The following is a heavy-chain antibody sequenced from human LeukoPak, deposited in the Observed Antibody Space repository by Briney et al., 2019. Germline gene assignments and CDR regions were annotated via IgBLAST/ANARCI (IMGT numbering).Heavy chain of an antibody. Sequence: SETLSLTCTVSGGSISSYYWSWIPQPPGKGLEWIGYIYYSGSTNYNPSLKSRVTISVDTSKNQFSLKLSSVTAADTAVYYCARHFYDSSGYGAFDTWGQGTMVTVSS. CDR2: IYYSGST. D-gene: IGHD3-22*01. CDR3: ARHFYDSSGYGAFDT. CDR1: GGSISSYY. V-gene: IGHV4-59*08. J-gene: IGHJ3*02.